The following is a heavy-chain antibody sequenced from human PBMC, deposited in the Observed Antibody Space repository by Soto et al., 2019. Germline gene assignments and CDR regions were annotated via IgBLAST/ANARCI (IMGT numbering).Heavy chain of an antibody. V-gene: IGHV4-30-4*01. Sequence: SETLSLTCTVSGGSISSGDYYWSWIRQPPGKGLEWIGYIYYSGSTYYNPPLKSRVTISVDTSKNQFSLKLSSVTAADTAVYYCASSPPYYGSGSYRGRNWFDPWGQGTLVTVSS. D-gene: IGHD3-10*01. CDR3: ASSPPYYGSGSYRGRNWFDP. J-gene: IGHJ5*02. CDR1: GGSISSGDYY. CDR2: IYYSGST.